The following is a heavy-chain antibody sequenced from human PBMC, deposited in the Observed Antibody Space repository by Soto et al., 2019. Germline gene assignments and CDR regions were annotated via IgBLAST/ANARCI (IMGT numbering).Heavy chain of an antibody. CDR1: GASISSGDYY. CDR3: ARLWNDVREQEGVNWFDP. CDR2: IYYSGST. J-gene: IGHJ5*02. V-gene: IGHV4-31*03. D-gene: IGHD1-1*01. Sequence: PSETLSLTCTVSGASISSGDYYWNWIRQHPGKGLEWIGYIYYSGSTYYNPSLMSRLTISVDTSKNQFSLKLSSVTAADTAVYYCARLWNDVREQEGVNWFDPRGKGTLVTASS.